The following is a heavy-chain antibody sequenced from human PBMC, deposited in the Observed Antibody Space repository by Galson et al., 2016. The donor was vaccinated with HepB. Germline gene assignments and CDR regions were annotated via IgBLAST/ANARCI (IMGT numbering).Heavy chain of an antibody. CDR2: IYPGDSDT. CDR1: GYNFSRWW. J-gene: IGHJ5*02. D-gene: IGHD1-26*01. Sequence: SGAEVKKPGKSLKISCKGSGYNFSRWWIAWVRQMPGKGLEWMGIIYPGDSDTRYSPSFQGQVTISADRSISTTYLQWSSLKASDTAIYYCARLMAGANWFDPWGQGTLVTVSS. CDR3: ARLMAGANWFDP. V-gene: IGHV5-51*01.